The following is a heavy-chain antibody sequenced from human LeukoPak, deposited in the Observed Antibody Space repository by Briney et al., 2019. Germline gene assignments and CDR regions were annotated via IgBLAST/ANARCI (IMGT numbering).Heavy chain of an antibody. D-gene: IGHD6-13*01. CDR1: GYTFTSYY. J-gene: IGHJ4*02. Sequence: ASVKVSCKASGYTFTSYYMHWVRQAPGQGLEWMGIINPSGGSTSYAQKFQGRDTMTRDTSTSTVYMELSSLRSEDTAVYYCARDPPIAAAGTFPRHGIDYWGQGTLVTVSS. V-gene: IGHV1-46*01. CDR2: INPSGGST. CDR3: ARDPPIAAAGTFPRHGIDY.